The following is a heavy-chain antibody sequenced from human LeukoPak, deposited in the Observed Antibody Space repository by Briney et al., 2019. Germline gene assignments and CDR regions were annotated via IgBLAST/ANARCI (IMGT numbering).Heavy chain of an antibody. Sequence: PSETLSLTCTVSGDSISSDNYYWSWIRQPPGKGLEWIGYIHYSGNTYYNPSLKSRVTISVDTSKNQFSLKLSSVTAADTAVYYCARVTGYNFDYWGQGTLVTVSS. CDR2: IHYSGNT. CDR1: GDSISSDNYY. D-gene: IGHD3-9*01. V-gene: IGHV4-30-4*01. CDR3: ARVTGYNFDY. J-gene: IGHJ4*02.